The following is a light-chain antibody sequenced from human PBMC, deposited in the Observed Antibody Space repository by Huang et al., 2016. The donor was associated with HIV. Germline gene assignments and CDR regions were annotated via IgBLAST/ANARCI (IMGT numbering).Light chain of an antibody. CDR1: QSVSSN. V-gene: IGKV3-15*01. CDR3: QQYNNWPPS. CDR2: GPS. Sequence: EIVMTQSPATLSVSPGERATLSCRASQSVSSNLAWYQQKHGQAPRLLIYGPSTRATGIPARFSGSGSGTEFTLIISSLQSEDFAVYYCQQYNNWPPSFGQGTKLEIK. J-gene: IGKJ2*01.